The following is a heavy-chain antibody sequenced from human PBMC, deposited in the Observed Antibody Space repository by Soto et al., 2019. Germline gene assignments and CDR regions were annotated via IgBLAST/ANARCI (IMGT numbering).Heavy chain of an antibody. CDR2: IYYTGYRGSA. J-gene: IGHJ4*02. V-gene: IGHV4-59*01. D-gene: IGHD6-13*01. CDR1: GDSITSYN. CDR3: ARHKYSSSWFFDS. Sequence: LSLTCIVTGDSITSYNWSWLRQPPGKGLEWIGFIYYTGYRGSASYNPSLKGRGTISMDTSKNQFSLKVNSLTAADTAMYYCARHKYSSSWFFDSWGQGTKVTVYS.